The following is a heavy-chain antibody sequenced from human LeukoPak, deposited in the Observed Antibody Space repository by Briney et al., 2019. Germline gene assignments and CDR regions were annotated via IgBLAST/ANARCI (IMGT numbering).Heavy chain of an antibody. D-gene: IGHD6-13*01. J-gene: IGHJ4*02. CDR1: GGSISSSNW. CDR2: IYHSGST. CDR3: ARGDTHSSSCLDY. Sequence: PSGTLSLTCAVSGGSISSSNWWSWVRQPPGKGLEWIGEIYHSGSTNYNPSLKSRVTISVDKSKNQFPLKLSSVTAADTAVYYCARGDTHSSSCLDYWGQGTLVTVSS. V-gene: IGHV4-4*02.